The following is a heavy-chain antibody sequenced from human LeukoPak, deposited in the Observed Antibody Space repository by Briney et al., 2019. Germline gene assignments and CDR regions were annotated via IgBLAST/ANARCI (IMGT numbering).Heavy chain of an antibody. CDR2: ISGSGGST. J-gene: IGHJ4*02. CDR1: GFTFSSYA. CDR3: AKDSTSRGIVGYFDY. D-gene: IGHD1-26*01. V-gene: IGHV3-23*01. Sequence: PGGSLRLSCAASGFTFSSYAMSWVRQAPGKGLEWVSAISGSGGSTYYADSVKGRFTISRDNSKNTLYLQMNSLRAEDTAVYYCAKDSTSRGIVGYFDYWGQGTLVTVSS.